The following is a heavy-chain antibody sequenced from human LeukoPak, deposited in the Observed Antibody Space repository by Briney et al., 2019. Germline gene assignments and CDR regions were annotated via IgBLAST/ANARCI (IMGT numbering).Heavy chain of an antibody. J-gene: IGHJ6*02. CDR3: ARGPRYDILGGYGMDV. Sequence: ASVKVSCKASGYTFTSYDINWVRQATGQELEWMGWMNPNSGNTGYAQKFQGRVTMTRNTSISTAYMELSSLRSEDTAVYYCARGPRYDILGGYGMDVWGQGTTVTVSS. V-gene: IGHV1-8*01. CDR1: GYTFTSYD. CDR2: MNPNSGNT. D-gene: IGHD3-9*01.